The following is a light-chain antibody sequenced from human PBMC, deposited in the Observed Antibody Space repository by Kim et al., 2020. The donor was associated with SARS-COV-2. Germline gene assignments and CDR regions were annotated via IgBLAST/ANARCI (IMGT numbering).Light chain of an antibody. CDR1: NIASKS. V-gene: IGLV3-21*04. CDR2: SDS. Sequence: APGRTARITCGANNIASKSVHWYQQTPGQAPLLVMYSDSARPSGIPERFSGSNSGNTATLAISRVEAGDEADYYCQVWDSTNNLVLFGGGTQLTVL. CDR3: QVWDSTNNLVL. J-gene: IGLJ2*01.